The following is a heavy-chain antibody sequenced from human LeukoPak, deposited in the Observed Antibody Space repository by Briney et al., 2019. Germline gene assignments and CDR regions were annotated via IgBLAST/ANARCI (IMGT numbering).Heavy chain of an antibody. Sequence: LVKVSCKASGYTFTGYYMHWVRRAPGQGLEWMGWFNPNSGGTNYAQKFQGRVTMTRDTSISTAYMERSRLRSDDTAVYYCARTRGYGDFYFDYWGQGTLVTVSS. CDR3: ARTRGYGDFYFDY. D-gene: IGHD4-17*01. V-gene: IGHV1-2*02. J-gene: IGHJ4*02. CDR2: FNPNSGGT. CDR1: GYTFTGYY.